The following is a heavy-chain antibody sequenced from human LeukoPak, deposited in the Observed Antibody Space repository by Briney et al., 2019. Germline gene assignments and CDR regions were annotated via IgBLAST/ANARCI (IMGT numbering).Heavy chain of an antibody. Sequence: PSETLSLTCTVSGGSISSYYWSWIRQPPGKGLEWIGYIYYSGSTNYNPSLKSRVTISVDTSKNQFSLKLSSVTAADTAVYYCARDYSSSGVDYWGQGTLVTVSS. V-gene: IGHV4-59*12. D-gene: IGHD6-6*01. CDR3: ARDYSSSGVDY. J-gene: IGHJ4*02. CDR2: IYYSGST. CDR1: GGSISSYY.